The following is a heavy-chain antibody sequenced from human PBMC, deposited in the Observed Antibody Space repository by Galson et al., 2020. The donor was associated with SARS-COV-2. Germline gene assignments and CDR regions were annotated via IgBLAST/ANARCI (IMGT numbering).Heavy chain of an antibody. V-gene: IGHV4-59*01. D-gene: IGHD6-19*01. CDR2: VYYSGST. J-gene: IGHJ4*02. CDR3: ASYRRGSGWYYFDY. CDR1: GGSISSYY. Sequence: ETSETLSLTCTVSGGSISSYYWSWIRQPPGTGLEWIGYVYYSGSTNYNPSLMSRITMSVDTSKNQFSLKVSSVTAADTAVYYCASYRRGSGWYYFDYWGQGNMVTVSS.